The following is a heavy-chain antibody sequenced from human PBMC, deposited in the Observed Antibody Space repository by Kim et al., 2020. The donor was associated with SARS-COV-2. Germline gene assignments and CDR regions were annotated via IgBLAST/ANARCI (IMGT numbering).Heavy chain of an antibody. CDR2: GPT. Sequence: GPTPYHPSPKSRFSISVDMSKNQVSLKLSSVAAADTAVYYCARAATAFDYWGQGTLVTVSS. J-gene: IGHJ4*02. CDR3: ARAATAFDY. D-gene: IGHD5-18*01. V-gene: IGHV4-31*02.